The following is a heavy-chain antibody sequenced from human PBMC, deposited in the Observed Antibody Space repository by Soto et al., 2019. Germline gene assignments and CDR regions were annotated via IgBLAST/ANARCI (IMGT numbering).Heavy chain of an antibody. CDR3: AAGAADLTSPYGMDV. Sequence: GGSLRLSCSASGFTFSDYTMQWVRQAPGKGLEWVASISRESSCIYYVDSVKGRFTISRDNAKNSVILQMAGLRVDDTGVYFCAAGAADLTSPYGMDVWGRGTTVTVSS. CDR2: ISRESSCI. D-gene: IGHD3-3*01. V-gene: IGHV3-21*01. J-gene: IGHJ6*02. CDR1: GFTFSDYT.